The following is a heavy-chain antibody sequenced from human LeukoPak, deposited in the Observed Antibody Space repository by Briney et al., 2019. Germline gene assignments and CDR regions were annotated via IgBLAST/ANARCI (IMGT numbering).Heavy chain of an antibody. V-gene: IGHV3-48*04. CDR2: ISSSGYTI. Sequence: GGSLRLSCAASGFTFSLSGMNWVRQAPGKGLEWVAYISSSGYTIAYPDSVKGRFTISRDNAKNSLYLQMNSLRAEDTAVYYCAREKVGITMVRRNDYYYMDVWGKGTTVTISS. CDR3: AREKVGITMVRRNDYYYMDV. D-gene: IGHD3-10*01. CDR1: GFTFSLSG. J-gene: IGHJ6*03.